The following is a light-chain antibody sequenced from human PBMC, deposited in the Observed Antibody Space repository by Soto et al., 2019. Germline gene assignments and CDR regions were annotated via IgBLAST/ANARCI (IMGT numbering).Light chain of an antibody. CDR1: SSNIGSNT. CDR2: SNN. CDR3: AAWDDSLNGSHGV. J-gene: IGLJ3*02. Sequence: QSVLTQPPSASGTPGQRVTISCSGSSSNIGSNTVNWYQQLPGTAPKLLIYSNNQRPSGVPDRFSGSKSGTSASLAISGLQSEDEDDYYCAAWDDSLNGSHGVFGGGTKLTVL. V-gene: IGLV1-44*01.